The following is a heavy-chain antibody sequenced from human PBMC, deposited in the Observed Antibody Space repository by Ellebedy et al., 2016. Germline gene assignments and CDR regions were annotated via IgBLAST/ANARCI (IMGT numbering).Heavy chain of an antibody. CDR2: ISGSGGIT. Sequence: GESLKISXAASGFIFGRYAMSWVRQAPGKGLEWVASISGSGGITYYADSVKGRFIISRDNSKNTLYLQMNSLRAEDTAVYYCAKVLSAQSYDFWSGNWFDPWGQGTLVTVSS. CDR3: AKVLSAQSYDFWSGNWFDP. J-gene: IGHJ5*02. D-gene: IGHD3-3*01. CDR1: GFIFGRYA. V-gene: IGHV3-23*01.